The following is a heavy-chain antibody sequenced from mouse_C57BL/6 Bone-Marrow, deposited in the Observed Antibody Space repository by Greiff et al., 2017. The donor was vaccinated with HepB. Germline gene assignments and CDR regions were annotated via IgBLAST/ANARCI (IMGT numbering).Heavy chain of an antibody. Sequence: QVQLQQSGAELARPGASVKLSCKASGYTFTSYGISWVKQSTGQGLEWIGEIYPRSGNTYYNEKFKGKATLTADKSSSTAYMELRSLTSEDSAVYFCARAYYSNYAFDYWGQGTTLTVSS. V-gene: IGHV1-81*01. D-gene: IGHD2-5*01. CDR1: GYTFTSYG. CDR2: IYPRSGNT. CDR3: ARAYYSNYAFDY. J-gene: IGHJ2*01.